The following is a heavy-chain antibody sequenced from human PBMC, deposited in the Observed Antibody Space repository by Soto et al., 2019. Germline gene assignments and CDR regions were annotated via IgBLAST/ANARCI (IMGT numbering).Heavy chain of an antibody. J-gene: IGHJ4*02. CDR3: ATGYDIITN. CDR2: IRIKPNNYAT. CDR1: GFTFSGSS. V-gene: IGHV3-73*01. Sequence: GGSLRLSCAASGFTFSGSSMHWVRQTSVKGLELVGLIRIKPNNYATAYAASVKGRFTISRDDSKNTVYLQMNSLETEDTAVYYCATGYDIITNWGQGT. D-gene: IGHD3-22*01.